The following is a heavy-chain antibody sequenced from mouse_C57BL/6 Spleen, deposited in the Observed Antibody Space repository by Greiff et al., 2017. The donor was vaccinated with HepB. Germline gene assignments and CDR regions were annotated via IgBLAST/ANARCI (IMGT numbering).Heavy chain of an antibody. CDR3: ARVYSDWYFDV. J-gene: IGHJ1*03. CDR1: GFTFSSYA. V-gene: IGHV5-4*03. CDR2: ISDGGSYT. D-gene: IGHD1-1*01. Sequence: DVMLVESGGGLVKPGGSLKLSCAASGFTFSSYAMSWVRQTPEKRLEWVATISDGGSYTYYPDNVKGRFTISRDNAKNNLYLQMSHLKSEDTAMYYCARVYSDWYFDVWGTGTTVTVSS.